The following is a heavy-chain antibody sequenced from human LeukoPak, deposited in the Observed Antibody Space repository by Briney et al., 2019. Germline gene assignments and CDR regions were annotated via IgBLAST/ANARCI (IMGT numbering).Heavy chain of an antibody. CDR3: ARDSQNRDYYYYYGMDV. CDR1: GYTFTSYY. CDR2: INPSGGST. D-gene: IGHD1-14*01. Sequence: ASVKVSCKASGYTFTSYYMHWVRQAPGQGLEWMGIINPSGGSTSYAQKFQGRVTMTRDTSTSTVYMELSSLRSEDTAVYYCARDSQNRDYYYYYGMDVWGQGTTVTVSS. V-gene: IGHV1-46*01. J-gene: IGHJ6*02.